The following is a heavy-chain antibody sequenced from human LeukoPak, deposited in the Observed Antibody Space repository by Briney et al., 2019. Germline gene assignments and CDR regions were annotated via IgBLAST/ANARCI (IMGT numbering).Heavy chain of an antibody. CDR1: GASVSSGRYY. Sequence: SETLSLTCTVSGASVSSGRYYWSWIRQPPGKGLEWIAYISYSGSTNYNPSLKSRVTISVDMSKNQFSLKLSSVTAADTAVYYCARVVVVPAGRWFDPWGQGTLVTVSS. J-gene: IGHJ5*02. CDR2: ISYSGST. D-gene: IGHD2-2*01. CDR3: ARVVVVPAGRWFDP. V-gene: IGHV4-61*01.